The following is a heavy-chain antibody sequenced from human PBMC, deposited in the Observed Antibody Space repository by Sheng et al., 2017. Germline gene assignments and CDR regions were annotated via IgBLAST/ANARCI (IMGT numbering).Heavy chain of an antibody. V-gene: IGHV3-66*01. CDR1: GLSFSSSW. CDR2: IHTNGNT. CDR3: ARDHEGRPFDD. D-gene: IGHD3-10*01. Sequence: EVQLVESGGGLVQPGGSLRLSCAASGLSFSSSWMHWVRQAPGKGLEWVSLIHTNGNTYYTDSVKGRFTISRDSSKNTLYLQMNSLRAEDTAVYYCARDHEGRPFDDWGQGTLVTVSS. J-gene: IGHJ4*02.